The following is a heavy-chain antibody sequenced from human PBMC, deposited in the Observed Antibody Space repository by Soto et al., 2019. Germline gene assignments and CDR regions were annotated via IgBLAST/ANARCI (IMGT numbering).Heavy chain of an antibody. CDR1: GFSLSTSGVG. D-gene: IGHD3-3*01. Sequence: QITLKESGPTLVKPTQTLTPTCTFSGFSLSTSGVGVGWIRQPPGKALEWLALIYWNDDKRYSPSLKSRLTITKDTSKNQVVLTMTNMDPVDTATYYCAHRSRITIFGVVIMSPYYFDYWGQGTLVTVSS. V-gene: IGHV2-5*01. J-gene: IGHJ4*02. CDR3: AHRSRITIFGVVIMSPYYFDY. CDR2: IYWNDDK.